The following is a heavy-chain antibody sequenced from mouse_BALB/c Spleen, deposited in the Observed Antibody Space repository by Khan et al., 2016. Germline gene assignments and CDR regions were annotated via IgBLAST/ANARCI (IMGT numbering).Heavy chain of an antibody. CDR3: ARDDQDYDAWFAS. D-gene: IGHD2-4*01. CDR1: GFSLTNSG. J-gene: IGHJ3*01. V-gene: IGHV2-9*02. CDR2: IWPGGST. Sequence: QVQLKESGPGLVAPSQSLSITCTVSGFSLTNSGVHWIRQPPGKGLEWLGVIWPGGSTDYNSALMSRLSITQANSQHQVFLKMISLQTDDTAMYYCARDDQDYDAWFASWGQGTLVIVSA.